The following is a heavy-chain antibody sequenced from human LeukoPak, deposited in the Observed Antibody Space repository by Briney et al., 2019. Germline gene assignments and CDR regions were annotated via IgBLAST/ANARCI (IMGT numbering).Heavy chain of an antibody. J-gene: IGHJ4*02. D-gene: IGHD3-16*01. CDR1: GFTFSDFY. V-gene: IGHV3-11*01. CDR2: ISYGGDTK. CDR3: GRDQHGYVDY. Sequence: KPGGSLRLSCAASGFTFSDFYMAWIRQAPGKGLEWISYISYGGDTKYYADSVKGRFTISRDNAKNSLYLQMNSLRAEDTAVYYCGRDQHGYVDYWGQGTLVTVSS.